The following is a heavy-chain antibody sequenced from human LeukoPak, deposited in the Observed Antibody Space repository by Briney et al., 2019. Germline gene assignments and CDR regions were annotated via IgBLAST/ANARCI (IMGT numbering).Heavy chain of an antibody. J-gene: IGHJ4*02. CDR3: ARQGNFYDSSTYYEGFDY. CDR1: GGSISSFY. V-gene: IGHV4-4*09. D-gene: IGHD3-22*01. Sequence: SETLSLTCTVSGGSISSFYWNWIRLPPGKGLEWIGYIYTSGSTHYNPSLNSRVTMSVDTSKNQFSLRLSSVTAADTAVYYCARQGNFYDSSTYYEGFDYWGQGTLVTVSS. CDR2: IYTSGST.